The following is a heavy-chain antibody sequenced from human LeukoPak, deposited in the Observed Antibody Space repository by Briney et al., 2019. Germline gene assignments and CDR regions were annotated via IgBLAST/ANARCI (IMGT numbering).Heavy chain of an antibody. Sequence: PGGSLRLSCAASGFPFSSYGMHWVRQAPGKGLEWVAYIRYDGINEYYADSVKGRFTISRDNSKNTLYLQMNSLRAEDTAVYYCAISDPRAYYFDYWGQGTLVTVSS. V-gene: IGHV3-30*02. CDR1: GFPFSSYG. CDR3: AISDPRAYYFDY. CDR2: IRYDGINE. J-gene: IGHJ4*02.